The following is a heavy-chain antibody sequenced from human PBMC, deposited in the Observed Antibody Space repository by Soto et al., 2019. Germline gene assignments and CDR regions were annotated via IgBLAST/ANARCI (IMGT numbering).Heavy chain of an antibody. CDR3: ARVSTFWFGEFAY. V-gene: IGHV1-3*01. CDR2: INAGIGYP. D-gene: IGHD3-10*01. CDR1: GYTFSTYA. Sequence: QVQLVQSGAEVKKPGASVKVSCKASGYTFSTYAMHWVRQAPGQRLEWMGWINAGIGYPKYSQRFQGRVTITRHTPASTVYMEVSTLRAEDTAVYYCARVSTFWFGEFAYWGQGTLVTVSS. J-gene: IGHJ4*02.